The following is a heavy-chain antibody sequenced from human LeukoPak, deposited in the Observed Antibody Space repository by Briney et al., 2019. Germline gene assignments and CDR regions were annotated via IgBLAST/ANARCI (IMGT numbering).Heavy chain of an antibody. V-gene: IGHV3-23*01. CDR2: ISGSGGST. CDR3: AISRYSGSYPFDY. CDR1: GFTFSSYA. J-gene: IGHJ4*02. Sequence: GGSLRLSCAAPGFTFSSYAMSWVRQAPGKGLEWVSAISGSGGSTYYADSVKGRFTISRDNSKNTLYLQMNSLRAEDTAVYYCAISRYSGSYPFDYWGQGTLVTVSS. D-gene: IGHD1-26*01.